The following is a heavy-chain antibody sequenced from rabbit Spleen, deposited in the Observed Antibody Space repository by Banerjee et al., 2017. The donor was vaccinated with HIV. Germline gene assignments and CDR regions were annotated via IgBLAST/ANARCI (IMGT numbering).Heavy chain of an antibody. Sequence: QEQLEESGGDLVQPEGSLTLTCTASGFSFSSSYWICWVRQAPGKGLEWIACIYNGDGRTWYASWVKGRFTISKTSSTTVTLQMTSLTAADTATYFCARDSNGDSSDPTRGYNLWGPGTLVTVS. V-gene: IGHV1S45*01. CDR3: ARDSNGDSSDPTRGYNL. CDR2: IYNGDGRT. D-gene: IGHD4-1*01. CDR1: GFSFSSSYW. J-gene: IGHJ6*01.